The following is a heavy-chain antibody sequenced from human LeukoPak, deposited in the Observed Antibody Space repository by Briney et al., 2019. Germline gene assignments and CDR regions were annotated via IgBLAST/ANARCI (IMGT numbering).Heavy chain of an antibody. V-gene: IGHV1-18*01. CDR1: GYTFTSYG. J-gene: IGHJ4*02. CDR3: ARDVGSGYDPSLIFDY. CDR2: ISAYNGNT. Sequence: ASVKVSCEAFGYTFTSYGISWVRQAPGQGLEWMGWISAYNGNTNYAQKLQGRVTMTTDTSTSTAYMELRSLRSDDTAVYYCARDVGSGYDPSLIFDYWGQGTLVTVSS. D-gene: IGHD5-12*01.